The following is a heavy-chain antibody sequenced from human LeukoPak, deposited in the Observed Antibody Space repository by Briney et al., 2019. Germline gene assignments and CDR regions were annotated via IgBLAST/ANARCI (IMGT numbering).Heavy chain of an antibody. J-gene: IGHJ4*02. D-gene: IGHD3-10*01. Sequence: SETLSLTCTVSGGSISSYYWSWIRQPPGKGLEWTGYIYYSGSTYYNPSLKSRVTISVDTSKNQFSLKLSSVTAADTAVYYCAREVGDDYYGSGSYYNHYWGQGTLVTVSS. V-gene: IGHV4-59*04. CDR3: AREVGDDYYGSGSYYNHY. CDR1: GGSISSYY. CDR2: IYYSGST.